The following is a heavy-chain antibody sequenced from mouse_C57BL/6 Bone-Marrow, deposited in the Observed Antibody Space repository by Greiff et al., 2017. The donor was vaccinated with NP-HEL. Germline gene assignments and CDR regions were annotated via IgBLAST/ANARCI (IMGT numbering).Heavy chain of an antibody. Sequence: EVMLVESGGGLVKPGGSLTLSCAASGFTFSSYAMSWVRQTPEKRLEWVATISDGGSYTYYPDNVKGRFTISRDNAKNNLYLQMSHLKSEDTAMYYCARDRGTTVVAPYFDVWGTGTTVTVSS. D-gene: IGHD1-1*01. CDR1: GFTFSSYA. J-gene: IGHJ1*03. CDR3: ARDRGTTVVAPYFDV. V-gene: IGHV5-4*01. CDR2: ISDGGSYT.